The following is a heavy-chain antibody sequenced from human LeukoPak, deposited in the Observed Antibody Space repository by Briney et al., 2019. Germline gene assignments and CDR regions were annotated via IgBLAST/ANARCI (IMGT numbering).Heavy chain of an antibody. V-gene: IGHV5-51*01. CDR2: IYHGDSDT. CDR3: ARVGSSGRWGRGLAFDI. Sequence: GESLKISCKGSGYSFTSYWIGWVRQMPGKGLEWMGIIYHGDSDTRYSPSFQGQVTISADKSISTAYLQWSSLKASDTAMYYCARVGSSGRWGRGLAFDIWGQGTMVTVSS. CDR1: GYSFTSYW. J-gene: IGHJ3*02. D-gene: IGHD1-26*01.